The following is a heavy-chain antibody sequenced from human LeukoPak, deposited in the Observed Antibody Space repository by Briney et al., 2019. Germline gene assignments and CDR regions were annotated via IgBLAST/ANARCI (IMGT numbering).Heavy chain of an antibody. CDR1: GGSFSGYY. Sequence: SETLSLTCAVYGGSFSGYYWSWIRQPPGKGLEWIGEINHSGSTNYNPSLKSRVTISVDTSKNQFSLKLSSVTAADTAVYYCARDDASWTTVTSTGAFDIWGQGTMVTVSS. CDR3: ARDDASWTTVTSTGAFDI. CDR2: INHSGST. V-gene: IGHV4-34*01. J-gene: IGHJ3*02. D-gene: IGHD4-17*01.